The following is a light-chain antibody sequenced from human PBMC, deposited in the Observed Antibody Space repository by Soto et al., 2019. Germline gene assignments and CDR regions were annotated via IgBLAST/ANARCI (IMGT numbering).Light chain of an antibody. V-gene: IGKV3-20*01. CDR1: QSVISTY. J-gene: IGKJ1*01. Sequence: EIVLTQSPGTLSLSPGERATLSCRASQSVISTYLAWYQQIPGQAPRLLIYGASSRATGIPDRFSGSGSGTDFTLPISKLEPEDFAVYYCQQYRDSLGTFGQGTKLEIK. CDR3: QQYRDSLGT. CDR2: GAS.